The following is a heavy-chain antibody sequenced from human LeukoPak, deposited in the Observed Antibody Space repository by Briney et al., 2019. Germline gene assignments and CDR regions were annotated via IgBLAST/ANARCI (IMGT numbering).Heavy chain of an antibody. J-gene: IGHJ4*02. CDR3: ARDSYSKNDY. D-gene: IGHD4-11*01. Sequence: GGSLRLSCAASGFTFSDYYMNWIRQAPGKGLEWVSYISTSGSTIYYADSVKGRFTISRDNAKNSLYLQMNSLRAEDTAVYFCARDSYSKNDYWGQGTLVTVSS. V-gene: IGHV3-11*04. CDR1: GFTFSDYY. CDR2: ISTSGSTI.